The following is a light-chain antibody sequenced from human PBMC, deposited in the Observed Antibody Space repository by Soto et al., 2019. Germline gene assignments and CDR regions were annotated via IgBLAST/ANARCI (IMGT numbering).Light chain of an antibody. J-gene: IGKJ1*01. CDR3: QQYNSYSPA. CDR2: DAS. V-gene: IGKV1-5*02. Sequence: DIQMTQSPSTLSASVGDRVTIICRASQSISSWLAWYQQKPGKAPKLLIYDASSLESGVPSRFSGSGSGTEFTLTISSLQPDDFATYYCQQYNSYSPAFGQGTKVEFK. CDR1: QSISSW.